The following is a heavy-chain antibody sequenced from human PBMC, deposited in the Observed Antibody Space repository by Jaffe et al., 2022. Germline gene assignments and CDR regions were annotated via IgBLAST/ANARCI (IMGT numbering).Heavy chain of an antibody. Sequence: QVQLQESGPGLVKPSETLSLTCTVSGGSISSYYWSWIRQPPGKGLEWIGYIYYSGSTNYNPSLKSRVTISVDTSKNQFSLKLSSVTAADTAVYYCARGAGAVAELDYWGQGTLVTVSS. CDR3: ARGAGAVAELDY. V-gene: IGHV4-59*01. J-gene: IGHJ4*02. D-gene: IGHD6-19*01. CDR1: GGSISSYY. CDR2: IYYSGST.